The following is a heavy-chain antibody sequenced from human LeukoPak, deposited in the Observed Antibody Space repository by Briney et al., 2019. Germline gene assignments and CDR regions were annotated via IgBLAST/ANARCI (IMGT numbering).Heavy chain of an antibody. CDR1: GGSISSYY. CDR2: IYYSGST. CDR3: ASCTMVRGDAFDI. J-gene: IGHJ3*02. Sequence: NPSETLSLTCTVSGGSISSYYWSWIRQPPGKGLEWIGYIYYSGSTNYNPSLKSRVTISVDTSKNQFSLKLSSVTAADTAVYYCASCTMVRGDAFDIWGQGTMVTVSS. V-gene: IGHV4-59*01. D-gene: IGHD3-10*01.